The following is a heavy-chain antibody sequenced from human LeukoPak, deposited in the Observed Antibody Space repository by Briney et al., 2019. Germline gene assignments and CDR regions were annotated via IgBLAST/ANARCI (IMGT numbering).Heavy chain of an antibody. D-gene: IGHD3-16*01. Sequence: PGGSLRLSCAASGFSFSDYDMSWVRQAPGKGLEWVSSMSLSTSGKTYADSVKGRFTVSTDKAKNTLYLQMDSLRAEDTAMYYCAKALTRWAFDMWGQGTMVTVSS. CDR2: MSLSTSGK. CDR1: GFSFSDYD. CDR3: AKALTRWAFDM. J-gene: IGHJ3*02. V-gene: IGHV3-23*01.